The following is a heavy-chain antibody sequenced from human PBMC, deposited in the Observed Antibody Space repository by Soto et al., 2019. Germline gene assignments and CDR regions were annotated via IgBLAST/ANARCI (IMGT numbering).Heavy chain of an antibody. Sequence: SETLSLTCTVSGGSISSGGYYWSWIRQHPGKGLEWIGYIYYSGSTYYNPSLKSRVTISVDTSKNQFSLKLSSVTAADTAVYYCASWVIAARYFDYWGQGTLVTVSS. CDR3: ASWVIAARYFDY. CDR1: GGSISSGGYY. D-gene: IGHD6-6*01. V-gene: IGHV4-31*03. CDR2: IYYSGST. J-gene: IGHJ4*02.